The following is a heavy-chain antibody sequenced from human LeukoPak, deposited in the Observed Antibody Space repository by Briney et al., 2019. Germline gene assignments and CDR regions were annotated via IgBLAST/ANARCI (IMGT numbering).Heavy chain of an antibody. V-gene: IGHV3-7*03. Sequence: PGGSLRLSCEASGFTFSSYWMSWVRQAPGKGLEWVANIKTDGSEKYYVDSVKGRFTISRDNAENSLYLQMNSLRAEDTAVYYCARDYTGYFPWGQGTLVTVSS. D-gene: IGHD3-9*01. CDR2: IKTDGSEK. CDR3: ARDYTGYFP. J-gene: IGHJ5*02. CDR1: GFTFSSYW.